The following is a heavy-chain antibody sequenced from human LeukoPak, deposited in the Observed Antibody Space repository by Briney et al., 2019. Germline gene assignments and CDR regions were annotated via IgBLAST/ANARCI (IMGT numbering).Heavy chain of an antibody. D-gene: IGHD2-2*01. CDR3: ARAPVGYCSSTSCYGSWFDP. J-gene: IGHJ5*02. V-gene: IGHV4-31*03. CDR1: GGAIGSDGYY. Sequence: SETLSLTCSVSGGAIGSDGYYWNWLRQHPGKGLEWIAYIYYSGSTYYNPSLKSRVTISVDTSKNQFSLKLSSVTAADTAVYYCARAPVGYCSSTSCYGSWFDPWGQGTLVTVSS. CDR2: IYYSGST.